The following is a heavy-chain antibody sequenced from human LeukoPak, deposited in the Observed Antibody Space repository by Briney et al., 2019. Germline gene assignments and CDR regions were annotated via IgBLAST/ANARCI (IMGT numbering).Heavy chain of an antibody. J-gene: IGHJ5*02. CDR3: ARPAVAGSGSWFDP. CDR1: GGTFSSYA. D-gene: IGHD6-19*01. V-gene: IGHV1-69*13. CDR2: IIPIFGTA. Sequence: SVKVSCKASGGTFSSYAISWVRQAPGQGLEWMGGIIPIFGTANYAQKFQGRVTITADETTSTAYMELSSLRSEDTAVYYCARPAVAGSGSWFDPWGQGTLVTVSS.